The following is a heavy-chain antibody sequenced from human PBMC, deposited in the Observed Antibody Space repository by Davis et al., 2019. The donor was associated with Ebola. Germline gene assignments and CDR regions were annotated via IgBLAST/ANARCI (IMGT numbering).Heavy chain of an antibody. V-gene: IGHV1-18*04. Sequence: ASVKVSCKTSGYTFTTYGISWVRQAPGEGLEWMGWISVYNGNTNHAQKFQGRVTMTTDTSTSTAYMELRSLRSDDTAVYYCARGVLPFLEWLPYPDYWGQGTLVTVSS. CDR2: ISVYNGNT. J-gene: IGHJ4*02. CDR3: ARGVLPFLEWLPYPDY. CDR1: GYTFTTYG. D-gene: IGHD3-3*01.